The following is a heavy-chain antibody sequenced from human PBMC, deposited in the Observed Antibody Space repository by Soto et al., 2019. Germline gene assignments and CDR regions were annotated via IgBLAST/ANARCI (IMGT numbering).Heavy chain of an antibody. Sequence: PGGSLRLSCAASGFTFSSYWMGWVRQAPGKGLEWVANIKQDGSEKYYVDSVKGRFTISRDNAKNSLYLQMNSLRAEDTAVYYCARDYYDSSGYYPGLFDYWGQGTLVTVSS. CDR1: GFTFSSYW. CDR2: IKQDGSEK. V-gene: IGHV3-7*01. CDR3: ARDYYDSSGYYPGLFDY. D-gene: IGHD3-22*01. J-gene: IGHJ4*02.